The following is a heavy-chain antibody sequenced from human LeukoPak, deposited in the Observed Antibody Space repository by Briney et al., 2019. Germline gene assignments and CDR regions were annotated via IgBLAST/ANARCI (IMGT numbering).Heavy chain of an antibody. CDR3: ASGYTASTF. Sequence: GSLRLSCVASGFTFSDYWMTWVRQAPGKGLEWVANIKQDGSEKYFVESVKGRFTISRDNARNSVYLQMSNLRGEDTALYYCASGYTASTFWGQGTLVTVSS. D-gene: IGHD5-24*01. V-gene: IGHV3-7*01. CDR2: IKQDGSEK. CDR1: GFTFSDYW. J-gene: IGHJ4*02.